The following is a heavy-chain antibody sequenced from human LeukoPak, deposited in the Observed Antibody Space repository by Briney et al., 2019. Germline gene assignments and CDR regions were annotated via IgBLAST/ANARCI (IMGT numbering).Heavy chain of an antibody. J-gene: IGHJ4*02. CDR1: GFTFSSYD. Sequence: GGSLRLSCAASGFTFSSYDMNWVRQAPGKGLEWISYISDSGSRIYYADSVKGRFTISRDNAKNSLYLQMNSLRAEDTAVYYCASGSYFDYWGQGTLVTVSS. CDR3: ASGSYFDY. V-gene: IGHV3-48*03. CDR2: ISDSGSRI.